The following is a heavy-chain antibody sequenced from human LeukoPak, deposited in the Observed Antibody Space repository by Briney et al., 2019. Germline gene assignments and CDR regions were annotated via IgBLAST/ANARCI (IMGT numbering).Heavy chain of an antibody. D-gene: IGHD6-13*01. J-gene: IGHJ6*02. CDR1: GDSVSSNSAA. Sequence: SQTLSLTCAISGDSVSSNSAAWNWIRQSPSRGLEWLGRTYYRSKWYNDYAVSVKSRITINPDTSKNQFSLQLNSVTPEDTAVYYCARGSSSKHYYYYYGMDVWGQGTTVTVSS. CDR2: TYYRSKWYN. V-gene: IGHV6-1*01. CDR3: ARGSSSKHYYYYYGMDV.